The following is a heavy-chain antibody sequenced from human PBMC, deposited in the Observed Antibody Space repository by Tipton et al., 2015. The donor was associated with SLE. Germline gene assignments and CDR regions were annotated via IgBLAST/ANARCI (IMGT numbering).Heavy chain of an antibody. CDR2: IYYSGST. J-gene: IGHJ1*01. Sequence: TLSLTCTVSGGSISSHYWSCIRQPPGKGLEWIGYIYYSGSTNYNPSLKSRVTISVDTSKNQFSLKLSSVTAADTAVYYCARTGYSSSWLYFQHWGQGTLVTVSS. D-gene: IGHD6-13*01. CDR3: ARTGYSSSWLYFQH. V-gene: IGHV4-59*11. CDR1: GGSISSHY.